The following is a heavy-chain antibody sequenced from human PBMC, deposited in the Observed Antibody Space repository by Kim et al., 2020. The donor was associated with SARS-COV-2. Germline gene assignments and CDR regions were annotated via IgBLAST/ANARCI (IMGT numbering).Heavy chain of an antibody. V-gene: IGHV3-30*18. CDR3: AKDYYDSSGYYLQLYYYYYGMDV. Sequence: GGSLRLSCAASGFTFSSYGMHWVRQAPGKGLEWVAVISYDGSNKYYADSVKGRFTISRDNSKNTLYLQMNSLRAEDTAVYYCAKDYYDSSGYYLQLYYYYYGMDVWGQGTTVTVSS. CDR1: GFTFSSYG. D-gene: IGHD3-22*01. J-gene: IGHJ6*02. CDR2: ISYDGSNK.